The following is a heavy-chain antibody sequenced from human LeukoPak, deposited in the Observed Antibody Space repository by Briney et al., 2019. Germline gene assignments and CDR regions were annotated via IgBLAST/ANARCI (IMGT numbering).Heavy chain of an antibody. CDR3: ASGYSSGWYPWYFDL. Sequence: PSETLSFTCAVYGGSFSGYYWSWIRQPPGKGLEWIGEINHSGSTNYNPSLKSRVTISVDTPKNQFSLKLSSVTAADTAVYYCASGYSSGWYPWYFDLWGRGTLVTVSS. V-gene: IGHV4-34*01. CDR1: GGSFSGYY. CDR2: INHSGST. D-gene: IGHD6-19*01. J-gene: IGHJ2*01.